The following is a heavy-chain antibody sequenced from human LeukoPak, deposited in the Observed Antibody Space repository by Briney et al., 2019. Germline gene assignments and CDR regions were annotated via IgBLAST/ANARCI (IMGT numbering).Heavy chain of an antibody. CDR3: ARVRGGPSDY. CDR1: GGSFSGYY. V-gene: IGHV4-34*01. D-gene: IGHD3-10*01. Sequence: SETLSLTCAVYGGSFSGYYWSWIRQPPGKGLEWIGEINHSGSTTYNPTLKRRVTIPVDTSNNQCSLKLSSVTAADTAVYYCARVRGGPSDYWGQGTLVTVSS. J-gene: IGHJ4*02. CDR2: INHSGST.